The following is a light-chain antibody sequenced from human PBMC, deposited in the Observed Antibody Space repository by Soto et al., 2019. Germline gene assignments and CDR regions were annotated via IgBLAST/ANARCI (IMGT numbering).Light chain of an antibody. CDR1: QNIGSL. J-gene: IGKJ3*01. V-gene: IGKV3-15*01. CDR2: AAS. Sequence: IVMTQSPVTLSVSPGERANLSCRASQNIGSLLAWYQHKPGQAPRLLIYAASTRATGIPDRFSGSGSGTEFTLTISSLRSEDSAVYYCQHYNSWPPFTFGPGTKVDIK. CDR3: QHYNSWPPFT.